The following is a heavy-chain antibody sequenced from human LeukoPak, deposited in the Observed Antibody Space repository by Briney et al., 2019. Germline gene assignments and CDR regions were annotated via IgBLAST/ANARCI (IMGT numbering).Heavy chain of an antibody. CDR2: IYYSGST. Sequence: SETLSLTCTVSGGSITSGDYYWSWIRQPPGKGLEWIGYIYYSGSTYYNPSLKSRVTISVDTSKNQFSLKLSSVTAADTAVYYCARGIKARDSSGYYYLGDAFDIWGQGTMVTVSS. V-gene: IGHV4-30-4*01. CDR3: ARGIKARDSSGYYYLGDAFDI. D-gene: IGHD3-22*01. CDR1: GGSITSGDYY. J-gene: IGHJ3*02.